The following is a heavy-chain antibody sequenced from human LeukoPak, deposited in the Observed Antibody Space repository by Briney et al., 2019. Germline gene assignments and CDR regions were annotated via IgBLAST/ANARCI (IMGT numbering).Heavy chain of an antibody. CDR3: ARGDDYGDFDY. V-gene: IGHV4-4*02. CDR2: IYHSGST. Sequence: SETLSLTCTVSGGSISSTNWWSWVRQPPGKGLEWIGEIYHSGSTNYNPSLKSRVTISVDTSKNQFSLKLSSVTAADTAVYYCARGDDYGDFDYWGQGTLVTVSS. CDR1: GGSISSTNW. D-gene: IGHD4-17*01. J-gene: IGHJ4*02.